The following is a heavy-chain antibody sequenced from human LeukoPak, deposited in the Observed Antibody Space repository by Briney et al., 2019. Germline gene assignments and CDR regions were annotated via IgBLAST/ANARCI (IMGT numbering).Heavy chain of an antibody. J-gene: IGHJ3*02. CDR2: IIPIFGTA. V-gene: IGHV1-69*13. CDR3: ARERRGPDFWSGQDAFDI. D-gene: IGHD3-3*01. CDR1: GGAFSSYA. Sequence: SVKVSCKASGGAFSSYAISWLRQAPGQGLEWMGGIIPIFGTANYAQKFQGRVTITADESTSTAYMELSSLRSEDTAVYYCARERRGPDFWSGQDAFDIWGQGTMVTVPS.